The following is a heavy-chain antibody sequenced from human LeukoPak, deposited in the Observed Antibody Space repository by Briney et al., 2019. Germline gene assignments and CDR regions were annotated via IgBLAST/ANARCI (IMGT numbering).Heavy chain of an antibody. V-gene: IGHV4-4*07. CDR3: ARDSGTTGEVKFDP. Sequence: SETLSLTCTVSGASISNYYWSWIRQPAGKGLEWIGRIYISESTNYNPSLKSRVTMSVDTSTNQFFLKMTSVTAADTGVYSCARDSGTTGEVKFDPWGRGTLVTVSS. CDR2: IYISEST. D-gene: IGHD3-10*01. CDR1: GASISNYY. J-gene: IGHJ5*02.